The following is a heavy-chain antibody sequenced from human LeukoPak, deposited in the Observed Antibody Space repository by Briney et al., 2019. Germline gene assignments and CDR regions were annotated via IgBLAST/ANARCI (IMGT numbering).Heavy chain of an antibody. CDR2: ISWNGGNI. D-gene: IGHD3-10*01. CDR3: VKGSGTFYNGYFDY. Sequence: GRSLRLSCAVSGFTFDDYAMHWVRQAPGEALEWVSGISWNGGNIDYADSVKGRFTISRDNAKNSLFLQMNRLRAEDTAFYYCVKGSGTFYNGYFDYWGQGTLVSVSS. J-gene: IGHJ4*02. CDR1: GFTFDDYA. V-gene: IGHV3-9*01.